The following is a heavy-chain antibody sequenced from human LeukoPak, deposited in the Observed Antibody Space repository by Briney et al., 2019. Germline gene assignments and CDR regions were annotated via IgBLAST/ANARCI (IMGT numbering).Heavy chain of an antibody. J-gene: IGHJ6*03. CDR2: ISSSSSYI. D-gene: IGHD6-6*01. CDR1: GFTFSSYS. V-gene: IGHV3-21*01. CDR3: ARDRQISIAALYYYYYMDV. Sequence: PGGSLRLSCAASGFTFSSYSMNWVRQAPGKGLEWVSSISSSSSYIYYADSVKGRFTISRDNAKNTLYLQMNSLRAEDTAVYYCARDRQISIAALYYYYYMDVWAKGPRSPSP.